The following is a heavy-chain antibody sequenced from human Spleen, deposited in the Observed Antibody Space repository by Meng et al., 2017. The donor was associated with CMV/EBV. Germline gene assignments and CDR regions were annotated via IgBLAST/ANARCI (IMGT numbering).Heavy chain of an antibody. CDR2: INHSGST. J-gene: IGHJ5*02. Sequence: SETLSLTCAVYGGSFSGYYWSWIRQPPGKGLEWIGGINHSGSTNYNPSLKSRVTISVDTSKNQFSLNLSSVTAADTAVYYCAREGSSNWFDPWGQGTLVTVSS. V-gene: IGHV4-34*09. CDR3: AREGSSNWFDP. D-gene: IGHD6-6*01. CDR1: GGSFSGYY.